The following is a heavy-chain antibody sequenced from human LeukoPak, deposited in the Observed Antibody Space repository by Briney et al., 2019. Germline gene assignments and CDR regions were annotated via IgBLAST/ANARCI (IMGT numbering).Heavy chain of an antibody. CDR1: RFTFSNYW. CDR3: ARDRSGTDS. D-gene: IGHD6-19*01. CDR2: IKQDGSER. Sequence: PGGSLRLSCAATRFTFSNYWMSWVRQAPGKGLEWVGNIKQDGSERFYVDSVKGRFTISRDNAKKTLYVQMNSLRVEDTAVYYCARDRSGTDSWGQGTLVTVSS. J-gene: IGHJ4*02. V-gene: IGHV3-7*04.